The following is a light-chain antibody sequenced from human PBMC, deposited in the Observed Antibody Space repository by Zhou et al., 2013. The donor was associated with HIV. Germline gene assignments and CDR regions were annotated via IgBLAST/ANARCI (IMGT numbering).Light chain of an antibody. CDR2: SAS. CDR3: LQHNSLPQT. J-gene: IGKJ1*01. V-gene: IGKV1-5*01. CDR1: QSISSW. Sequence: DIQMTQSPSTLSAFVGDRVTITCRASQSISSWLAWYQQKPGKAPKRLIYSASSLQSGVPSRFSGSGSGTEFTLTISSLHLEDFATYFCLQHNSLPQTFGQGTKVEIK.